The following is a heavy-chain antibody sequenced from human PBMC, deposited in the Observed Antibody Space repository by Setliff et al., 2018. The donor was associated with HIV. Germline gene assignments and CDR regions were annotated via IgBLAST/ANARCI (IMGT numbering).Heavy chain of an antibody. Sequence: SETLSLTCAFYGGSFSAYYWSWIRQPPGKGLEWIGEINHSGSTNYNPSLKTRVTIMVDTSKNQFSLKLGSVTAADTAVYYCAREWSYGAFDTFDVWGQGTMVTVSS. V-gene: IGHV4-34*01. CDR1: GGSFSAYY. J-gene: IGHJ3*01. CDR3: AREWSYGAFDTFDV. D-gene: IGHD5-18*01. CDR2: INHSGST.